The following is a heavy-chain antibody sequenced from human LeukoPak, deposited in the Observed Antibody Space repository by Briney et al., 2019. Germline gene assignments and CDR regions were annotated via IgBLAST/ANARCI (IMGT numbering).Heavy chain of an antibody. Sequence: LPGGSLRLSCAASGFTFSSYAMHWVHQAPGKGLEWVAVISYDGSNKYYADSVKGRFTISRDNSKNTLYLQMNSLRAEDTAVYYCARDSGYCSSTRCYSWFDPWGQGTLVTVSS. CDR2: ISYDGSNK. J-gene: IGHJ5*02. V-gene: IGHV3-30*17. CDR1: GFTFSSYA. D-gene: IGHD2-2*02. CDR3: ARDSGYCSSTRCYSWFDP.